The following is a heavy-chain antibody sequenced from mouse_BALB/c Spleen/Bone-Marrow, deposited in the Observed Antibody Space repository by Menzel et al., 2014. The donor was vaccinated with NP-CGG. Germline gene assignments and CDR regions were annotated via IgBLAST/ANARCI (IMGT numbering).Heavy chain of an antibody. D-gene: IGHD1-1*01. Sequence: EVQGVESGGDLVKPGGSLKLSCAASGFTFSSYGMSWVRQTPDKRLEWVATISSGGSYTYYPDSVKGRFTISRDNAKNTLYLQMSSLKSEDTAMYYCARPTTVVATGGSFDYWGQGITLTVSS. CDR1: GFTFSSYG. CDR3: ARPTTVVATGGSFDY. CDR2: ISSGGSYT. V-gene: IGHV5-6*01. J-gene: IGHJ2*01.